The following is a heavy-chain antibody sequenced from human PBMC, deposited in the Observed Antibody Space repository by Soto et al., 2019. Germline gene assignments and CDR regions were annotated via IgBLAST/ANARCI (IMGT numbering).Heavy chain of an antibody. CDR2: ISSSGGSS. J-gene: IGHJ4*02. V-gene: IGHV3-23*01. D-gene: IGHD5-12*01. Sequence: EVHLLESGGGLVQPGGSLRLSCAASGFSFTSYAMMWVRQAPAKGLEWVSVISSSGGSSYFADSVKGRFTISRDNSKNILYLEMNSLRAEDTAIYFCAKGSIEYSASIDYWGQGTLVIVSS. CDR3: AKGSIEYSASIDY. CDR1: GFSFTSYA.